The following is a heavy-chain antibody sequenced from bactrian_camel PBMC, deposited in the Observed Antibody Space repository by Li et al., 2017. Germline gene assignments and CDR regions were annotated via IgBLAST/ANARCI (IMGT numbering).Heavy chain of an antibody. CDR2: IDTDGSI. D-gene: IGHD6*01. CDR1: GFPMSSYC. CDR3: AARWEYGTPWCDPAYEYDH. Sequence: HVQLVESGGGLVQPGGSLRLSCAASGFPMSSYCMGWFRRVSGQEREGVAGIDTDGSISYADSVKGRFTISQDSAKNTVLLQMNNLKPEDTAKYYCAARWEYGTPWCDPAYEYDHWGQGTQVTVS. V-gene: IGHV3S9*01. J-gene: IGHJ4*01.